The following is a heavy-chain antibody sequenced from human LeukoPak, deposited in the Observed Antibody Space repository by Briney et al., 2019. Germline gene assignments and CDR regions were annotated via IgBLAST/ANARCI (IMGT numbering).Heavy chain of an antibody. CDR2: TTSSGSTI. J-gene: IGHJ4*02. D-gene: IGHD3-10*01. CDR3: ARVRSGAYFDY. V-gene: IGHV3-48*03. Sequence: GGSLRLSCAASGFTFSSYEMNWVRQAPGKGLEWVSYTTSSGSTIYYAGSVKGRFTISRDNAKNSLYLQMNSLRAEDPAVYYCARVRSGAYFDYWGQGTLVTVSS. CDR1: GFTFSSYE.